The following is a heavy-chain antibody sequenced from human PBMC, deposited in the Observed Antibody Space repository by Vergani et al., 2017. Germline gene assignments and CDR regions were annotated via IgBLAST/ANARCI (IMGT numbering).Heavy chain of an antibody. V-gene: IGHV1-69*02. CDR3: SSHSGGEASNTGYFDD. CDR2: IIPILGIA. CDR1: GGTFSSYT. J-gene: IGHJ4*02. D-gene: IGHD1-26*01. Sequence: QVQLVQSGAEVKKPGSSVKVSCKASGGTFSSYTISWVRQAPGQVLEWMGRIIPILGIANYAQKFQGRVTITADKSTSTAYMELSSLRSEDTASYYCSSHSGGEASNTGYFDDWGQGTLVIVSS.